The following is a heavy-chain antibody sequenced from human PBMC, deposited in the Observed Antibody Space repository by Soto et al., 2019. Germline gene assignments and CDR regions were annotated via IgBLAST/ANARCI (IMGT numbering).Heavy chain of an antibody. CDR1: GFAFSSYA. D-gene: IGHD6-13*01. V-gene: IGHV3-23*01. CDR3: AKTDYSSSPDYYGMDV. CDR2: ISGSGGST. J-gene: IGHJ6*02. Sequence: EVQLLESGGGLVQPGGSLRLSCAASGFAFSSYAMSWVRQAPGKGLEWVSAISGSGGSTYYADSVKGRFTISRDNSKNTLYLQMNSLRAEDTAVYYCAKTDYSSSPDYYGMDVWGQGTTVTVSS.